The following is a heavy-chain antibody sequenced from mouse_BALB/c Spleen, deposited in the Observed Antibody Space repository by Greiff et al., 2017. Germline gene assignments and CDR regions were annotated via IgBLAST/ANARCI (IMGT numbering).Heavy chain of an antibody. CDR2: IWGDGST. J-gene: IGHJ2*01. CDR1: GFPLTGYG. V-gene: IGHV2-6-7*01. Sequence: VKVVESGPGLVAPSQSLSISCTVSGFPLTGYGVNWVRQPPGKGLEWLGMIWGDGSTYYNSALKSRLSYSKDNSKRQVFLTMNSLQTDDTARYDSAKDLDYWGQGTTLTVSS. CDR3: AKDLDY.